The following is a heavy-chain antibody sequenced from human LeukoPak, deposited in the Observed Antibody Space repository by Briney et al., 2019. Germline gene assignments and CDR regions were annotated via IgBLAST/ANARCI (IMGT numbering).Heavy chain of an antibody. CDR1: GGSISSYY. D-gene: IGHD5-24*01. CDR2: IYTSGYT. J-gene: IGHJ3*02. Sequence: SETLSLTCTVSGGSISSYYWNWIRQPAGKGLEWIGRIYTSGYTDYNPSLKSRVTMSVDTSKNQFSLRLSSVTAADTAVYYCARDPSTRDMGFDIWGRGTMVTVSS. V-gene: IGHV4-4*07. CDR3: ARDPSTRDMGFDI.